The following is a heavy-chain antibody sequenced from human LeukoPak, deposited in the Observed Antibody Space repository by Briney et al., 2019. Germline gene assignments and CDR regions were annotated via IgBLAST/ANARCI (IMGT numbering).Heavy chain of an antibody. CDR2: INGGGNTT. CDR3: TKELHVAVAVADYYYFYMDV. CDR1: GFALISVA. V-gene: IGHV3-23*01. Sequence: GGSLRLSCAASGFALISVAMGCVRQSPGKGLEWLSTINGGGNTTFYADSVKGRFTISRDNSKNTLYLHMDGLRPDDTAIYYCTKELHVAVAVADYYYFYMDVWGRGIAVSVSS. J-gene: IGHJ6*03. D-gene: IGHD6-19*01.